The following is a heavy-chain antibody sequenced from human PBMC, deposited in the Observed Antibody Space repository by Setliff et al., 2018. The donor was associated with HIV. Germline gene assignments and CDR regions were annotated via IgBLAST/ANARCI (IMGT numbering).Heavy chain of an antibody. Sequence: ASVKVSCKASGYTFTGYYMHWVRQAPGQGLEWMGWINPNSGGTNYAQKFQGRVTMTRDTSISTAYMELSRLRSDDTAVYYCARDLGNPPPRSGGMDAWGQGTTVTVSS. CDR1: GYTFTGYY. CDR2: INPNSGGT. J-gene: IGHJ6*02. V-gene: IGHV1-2*02. CDR3: ARDLGNPPPRSGGMDA. D-gene: IGHD1-1*01.